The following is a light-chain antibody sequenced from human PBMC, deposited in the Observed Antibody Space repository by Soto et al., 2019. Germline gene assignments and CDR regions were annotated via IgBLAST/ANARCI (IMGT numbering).Light chain of an antibody. CDR2: DAS. CDR1: QSVSSY. CDR3: QQRSNWGIT. J-gene: IGKJ3*01. Sequence: EIVLTQSPATLSLSPGERATLSCRASQSVSSYLAWYQHKPGQAPRLLIYDASNRASGIPARFSGSGSGTDFTLTISSLAPEDFAVDYWQQRSNWGITFGPVTKVDIK. V-gene: IGKV3-11*01.